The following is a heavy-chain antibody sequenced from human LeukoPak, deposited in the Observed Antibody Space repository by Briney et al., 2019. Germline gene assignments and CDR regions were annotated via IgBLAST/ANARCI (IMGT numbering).Heavy chain of an antibody. Sequence: SGGSLRLSCAASGFTLDNYAMHWVRQAPGGGLEWVSGIAWNSGNTGFADSVKGRFTISRDNAENSLYLQMNSLTPEDTAFYFCAKDMNSYGSGSSYNPWGPFDSWGQGTLVTVS. V-gene: IGHV3-9*01. CDR2: IAWNSGNT. CDR3: AKDMNSYGSGSSYNPWGPFDS. J-gene: IGHJ4*02. D-gene: IGHD3-10*01. CDR1: GFTLDNYA.